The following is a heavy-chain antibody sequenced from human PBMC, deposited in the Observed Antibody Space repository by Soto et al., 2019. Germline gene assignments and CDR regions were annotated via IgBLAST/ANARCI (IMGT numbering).Heavy chain of an antibody. Sequence: SVKVSGKASGGAVSSYAISWVRQAPGQGLEWMGGIIPIFGTANYAQKFQGRVTITADKSTSTAYMELSSLRSEDTAVYYCARDRGSPMGGDFDYWGKGTLVTVSS. D-gene: IGHD3-10*01. V-gene: IGHV1-69*06. J-gene: IGHJ4*02. CDR3: ARDRGSPMGGDFDY. CDR2: IIPIFGTA. CDR1: GGAVSSYA.